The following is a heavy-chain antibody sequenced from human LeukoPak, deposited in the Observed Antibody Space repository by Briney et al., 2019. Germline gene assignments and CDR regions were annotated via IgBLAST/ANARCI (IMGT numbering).Heavy chain of an antibody. CDR1: GYTFTGYY. D-gene: IGHD2-2*01. CDR3: AREPAAWDYYYYGMDV. V-gene: IGHV1-2*06. CDR2: INPNSGGT. Sequence: ASVKVSCKASGYTFTGYYMHWVRQAPGQGLEWMGRINPNSGGTNYAQKFQGRVTMTRDTFISTAYMELSRLRSDDTAVYYCAREPAAWDYYYYGMDVWGQGTTVTVSS. J-gene: IGHJ6*02.